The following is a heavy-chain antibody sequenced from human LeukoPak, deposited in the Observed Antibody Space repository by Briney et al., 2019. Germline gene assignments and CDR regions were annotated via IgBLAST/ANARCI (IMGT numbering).Heavy chain of an antibody. CDR2: ISSSGSTI. Sequence: PGGSLRLSCAASGFTFSSYEMNWVRQAPGKGLEWVSYISSSGSTIYYADSVKGRFTISRDNAKNSLYLQMNSLRAEDTAVYYCARDFVFGGAFDIWGQGTMVTVSS. CDR3: ARDFVFGGAFDI. V-gene: IGHV3-48*03. CDR1: GFTFSSYE. J-gene: IGHJ3*02. D-gene: IGHD4-23*01.